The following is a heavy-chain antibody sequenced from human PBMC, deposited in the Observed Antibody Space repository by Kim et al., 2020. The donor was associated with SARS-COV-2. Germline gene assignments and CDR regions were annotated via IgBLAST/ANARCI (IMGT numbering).Heavy chain of an antibody. CDR2: INPNSGGT. J-gene: IGHJ4*02. D-gene: IGHD3-3*01. Sequence: ASVKVSCKASGYTFTGYYMHWVRQAPGQGLEWMGRINPNSGGTNYAQKFQGRVTMTRDTSISTVYMELSRLRSDDTAVYYCARIGSRIIAIFGVGQPDYWGQGTLVTVSS. CDR3: ARIGSRIIAIFGVGQPDY. CDR1: GYTFTGYY. V-gene: IGHV1-2*06.